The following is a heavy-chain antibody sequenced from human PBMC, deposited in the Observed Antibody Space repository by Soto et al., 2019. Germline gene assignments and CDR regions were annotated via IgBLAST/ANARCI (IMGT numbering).Heavy chain of an antibody. Sequence: QVQLVQSGAEVKKPGSSVKVSCKASGGTFGSYAISWVRQAPGQGLEWMGGIIPIPGTAHYAQKFQGRVTIAADESTSTAYMELSSLRSEDTAVYYWARSQGSSTSLEIYYYYYYGMDVWGQGTTVTVSS. CDR1: GGTFGSYA. D-gene: IGHD2-2*01. CDR2: IIPIPGTA. V-gene: IGHV1-69*01. J-gene: IGHJ6*02. CDR3: ARSQGSSTSLEIYYYYYYGMDV.